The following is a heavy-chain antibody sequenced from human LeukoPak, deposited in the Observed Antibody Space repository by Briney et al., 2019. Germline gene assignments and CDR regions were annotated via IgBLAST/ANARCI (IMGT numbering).Heavy chain of an antibody. Sequence: PSETLSLTCTVSGASITSYYWSWIRQPPGKGLEWIGYINYSGSTNYNPSLKSRVTISVDTSKNQFSLKLSSVTAADTAVYYCARLYRDDFWSGYSTHFDYWGQGTLVTVSS. D-gene: IGHD3-3*01. CDR2: INYSGST. J-gene: IGHJ4*02. CDR1: GASITSYY. CDR3: ARLYRDDFWSGYSTHFDY. V-gene: IGHV4-59*01.